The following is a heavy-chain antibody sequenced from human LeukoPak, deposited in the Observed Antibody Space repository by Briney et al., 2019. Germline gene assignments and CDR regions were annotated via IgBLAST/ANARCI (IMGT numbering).Heavy chain of an antibody. CDR3: ARARMRSGSYYRLDYYYGMDV. CDR1: GFTFDDYG. CDR2: INWNGGRT. J-gene: IGHJ6*02. V-gene: IGHV3-20*01. Sequence: GGSLRLSCAASGFTFDDYGMSWVRQAPGKGLEWVSGINWNGGRTGYADSVKGRFTISRDNAKNSLYLQMNSLRAEDTALYHCARARMRSGSYYRLDYYYGMDVWGQGTTVTVSS. D-gene: IGHD3-10*01.